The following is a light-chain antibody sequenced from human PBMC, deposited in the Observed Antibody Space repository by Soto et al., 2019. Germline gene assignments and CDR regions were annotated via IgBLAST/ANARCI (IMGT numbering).Light chain of an antibody. J-gene: IGKJ5*01. CDR1: RSVSRY. CDR2: DAS. CDR3: QQRSEWLIT. Sequence: IMLELSPAAVSLSPKERATLSCRASRSVSRYLAWYQQKPGQAPRLFIYDASTRATGIPARFSGGGSGTDFTLTISSLEPEDFAVYYCQQRSEWLITFGQGTRLANK. V-gene: IGKV3-11*01.